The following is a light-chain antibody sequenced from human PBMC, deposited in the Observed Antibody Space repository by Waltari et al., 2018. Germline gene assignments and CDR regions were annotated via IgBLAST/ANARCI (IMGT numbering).Light chain of an antibody. J-gene: IGLJ3*02. V-gene: IGLV2-14*03. CDR1: ASDLGNHNF. CDR3: NSYTTKGTLVV. CDR2: DVS. Sequence: QSALTQPASVSASPGQSITISCTGTASDLGNHNFVPRHRQHPGQAPQLVIYDVSRRPSDISPRFSGSKSGTTASLTIFGLQPEDEADYYCNSYTTKGTLVVFGGGTKLTVL.